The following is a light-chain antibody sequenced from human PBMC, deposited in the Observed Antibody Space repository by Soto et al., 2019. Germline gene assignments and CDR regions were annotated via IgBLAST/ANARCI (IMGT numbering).Light chain of an antibody. CDR1: QSISRY. CDR2: AAS. V-gene: IGKV1-39*01. CDR3: QQCYIRPCT. J-gene: IGKJ1*01. Sequence: DIEMTQSPSTLSASVGERVTLTCRASQSISRYLNWYQRKPGRAPRLLIYAASTWATGVPARFSGSGSGTDFSLTINSLQPEDFATYYCQQCYIRPCTFGQGTKVEIK.